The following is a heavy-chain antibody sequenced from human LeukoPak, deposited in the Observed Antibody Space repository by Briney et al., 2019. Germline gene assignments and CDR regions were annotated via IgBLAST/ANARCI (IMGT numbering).Heavy chain of an antibody. D-gene: IGHD6-13*01. J-gene: IGHJ6*03. CDR2: ISISSGTI. CDR1: GFTFTGHN. Sequence: GGSLRLSCAASGFTFTGHNMNWVRQAPGKGLEWVAYISISSGTIYYADSVKGRFTISRDNAKNSLYLQMNSLRAEDTAVYYCAKDPPGYSSSWPYYMDVWGKGTTVTVSS. V-gene: IGHV3-48*04. CDR3: AKDPPGYSSSWPYYMDV.